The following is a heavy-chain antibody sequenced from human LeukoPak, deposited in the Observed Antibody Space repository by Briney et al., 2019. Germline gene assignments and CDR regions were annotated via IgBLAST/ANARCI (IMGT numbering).Heavy chain of an antibody. J-gene: IGHJ4*02. CDR2: IGIAGDT. Sequence: GGSLRLSCAASGFTFSDHAMHWVRQGTGKGLEWVSAIGIAGDTFYPGSVKGRFTISRENAKNSFYLQMNSLRAEDTAVYYCARVYCSRTSCYDTLSYWGQGTLVAVSS. CDR3: ARVYCSRTSCYDTLSY. CDR1: GFTFSDHA. D-gene: IGHD2-2*01. V-gene: IGHV3-13*01.